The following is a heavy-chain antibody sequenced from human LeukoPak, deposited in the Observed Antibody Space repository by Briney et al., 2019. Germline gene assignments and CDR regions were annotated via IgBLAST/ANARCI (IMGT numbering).Heavy chain of an antibody. J-gene: IGHJ4*02. CDR1: GVTFYIYA. Sequence: GGTLSQSCAASGVTFYIYAIHGVRQAPGKGLQWVAIISFDGGNIFYTDSVKGRFTISRDNTKNPLYLQMNSLRAEDTAVYYCARDGIVGSPLFKFDYWGQGTLVTVSS. D-gene: IGHD1-26*01. CDR2: ISFDGGNI. CDR3: ARDGIVGSPLFKFDY. V-gene: IGHV3-30-3*01.